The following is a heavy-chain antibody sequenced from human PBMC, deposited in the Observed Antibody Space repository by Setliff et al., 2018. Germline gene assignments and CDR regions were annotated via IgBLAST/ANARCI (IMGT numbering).Heavy chain of an antibody. CDR2: INPSGGLT. J-gene: IGHJ4*02. Sequence: GASVKVSCKASGYTLTNYYMHWVRQAPGQGLEWMGIINPSGGLTNYAQKFQGRVTMTTDTSTSTAYMELTSLTSDDTALYYCVRGQGPRTVVAIPFDHWGQGTLVTVSS. CDR3: VRGQGPRTVVAIPFDH. CDR1: GYTLTNYY. V-gene: IGHV1-46*01. D-gene: IGHD3-22*01.